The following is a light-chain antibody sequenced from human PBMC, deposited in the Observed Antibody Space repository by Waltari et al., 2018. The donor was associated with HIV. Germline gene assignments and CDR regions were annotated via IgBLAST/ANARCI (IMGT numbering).Light chain of an antibody. CDR1: SPNIGAGYD. V-gene: IGLV1-40*01. CDR2: GST. CDR3: QSYDSSLSGFFYV. J-gene: IGLJ1*01. Sequence: QSVPTQPPSVSGAPGKRAAISCTGSSPNIGAGYDVHRYQQLPGTAPKLLTYGSTNRPSGVPDRFSGSKSGTSASLAITGLQAEDEADYYCQSYDSSLSGFFYVFGSGTKVTVL.